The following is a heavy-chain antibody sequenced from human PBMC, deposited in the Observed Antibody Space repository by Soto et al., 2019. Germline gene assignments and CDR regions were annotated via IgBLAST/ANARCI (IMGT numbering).Heavy chain of an antibody. CDR1: GDSVSRNSVA. CDR2: TYYRSKWYN. Sequence: PSQTLSLTCAISGDSVSRNSVAWNWIRQSPSRGLEWLGRTYYRSKWYNNYAESVKSRITINPDTSKNQFSLQLNSVTPEDTAVYDGARGHADYYAMDVWAKGTTVPVAS. CDR3: ARGHADYYAMDV. V-gene: IGHV6-1*01. J-gene: IGHJ6*04.